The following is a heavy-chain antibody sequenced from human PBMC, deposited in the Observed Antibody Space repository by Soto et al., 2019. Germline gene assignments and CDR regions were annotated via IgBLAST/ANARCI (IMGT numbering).Heavy chain of an antibody. Sequence: QVQLVQSGAEVKKPGASVKVSCKTSNYTFTIYGISWVRQAPGQGLEWMGWISAYSGSTDYAQKFQGRVTLTTDTSTTTAYLELRSLRSDDTAVYYCARNGGRSSPLDHWGQGTLVTVSS. D-gene: IGHD6-6*01. CDR3: ARNGGRSSPLDH. CDR2: ISAYSGST. J-gene: IGHJ4*02. CDR1: NYTFTIYG. V-gene: IGHV1-18*01.